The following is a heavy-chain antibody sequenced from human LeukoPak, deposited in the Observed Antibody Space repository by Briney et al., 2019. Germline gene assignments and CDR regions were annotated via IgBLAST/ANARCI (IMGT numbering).Heavy chain of an antibody. J-gene: IGHJ4*02. CDR2: IYTSGST. D-gene: IGHD5-24*01. Sequence: SETLSLTCTVSGGSISSYYWSWIRQPAGKGLEWIGRIYTSGSTNYNPSLKSRVTMSVDTSKNQFSLKLSSVTAADTAVYYCARVREDGYNYEGGVDDYWGQGTLVTVSS. CDR3: ARVREDGYNYEGGVDDY. CDR1: GGSISSYY. V-gene: IGHV4-4*07.